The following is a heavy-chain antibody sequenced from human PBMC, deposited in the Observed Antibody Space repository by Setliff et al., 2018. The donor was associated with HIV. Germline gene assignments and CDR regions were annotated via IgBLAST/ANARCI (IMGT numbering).Heavy chain of an antibody. CDR1: GGSISSGSYY. V-gene: IGHV4-61*02. J-gene: IGHJ4*02. CDR2: IYTSGST. Sequence: SETLSLTCTVSGGSISSGSYYWSWIRQPAGKGLEWIGRIYTSGSTNYNPSLKCRVTISVDTSKNQFSLKLGSVTAADTAVYYCARVGYYDTSFDYWGQGTLVTVSS. D-gene: IGHD3-22*01. CDR3: ARVGYYDTSFDY.